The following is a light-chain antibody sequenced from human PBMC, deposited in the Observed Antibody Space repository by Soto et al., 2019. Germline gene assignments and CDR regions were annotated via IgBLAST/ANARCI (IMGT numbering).Light chain of an antibody. CDR1: QSIGSY. CDR3: QQSYSTPGIT. J-gene: IGKJ5*01. V-gene: IGKV1-39*01. Sequence: DMPMTPSPSSRSASVGDRVTITSWASQSIGSYLNWYQQKLGRAPKLLIYAASSLQSGVPSRFSGSGSGTDFTLTISSLQPEDVATYYCQQSYSTPGITFGQGTRLEIK. CDR2: AAS.